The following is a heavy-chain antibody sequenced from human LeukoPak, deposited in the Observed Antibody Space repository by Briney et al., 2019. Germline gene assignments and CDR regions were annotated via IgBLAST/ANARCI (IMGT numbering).Heavy chain of an antibody. V-gene: IGHV1-69*01. Sequence: ASVKVSCKASGGTFSSYAISWVRQAPGQGLEWMGGIIPIFGTANYAQKFQGRVMITADESTSTAYMELSSLRSEDTAVYYCARDSESARIPFDYWGQGTLVTVSS. J-gene: IGHJ4*02. CDR3: ARDSESARIPFDY. CDR1: GGTFSSYA. CDR2: IIPIFGTA. D-gene: IGHD3-10*01.